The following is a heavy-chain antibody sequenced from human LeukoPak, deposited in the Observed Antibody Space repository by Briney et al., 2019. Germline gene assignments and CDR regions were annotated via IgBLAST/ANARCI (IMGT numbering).Heavy chain of an antibody. V-gene: IGHV3-7*03. CDR3: AREPPRERWFDT. CDR2: IKYDGSEK. Sequence: PGGSLRLSCTASGFIFSSYWMSWVRQAPGKELEWVANIKYDGSEKYYVDSVKGRFTISRDNAKNSLFLQMNSLRAEDTAVYYCAREPPRERWFDTWGQGSLVTVYS. CDR1: GFIFSSYW. J-gene: IGHJ5*02. D-gene: IGHD1-1*01.